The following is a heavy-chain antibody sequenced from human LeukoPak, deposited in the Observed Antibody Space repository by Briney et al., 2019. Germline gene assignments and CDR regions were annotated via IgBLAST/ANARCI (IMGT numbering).Heavy chain of an antibody. Sequence: PSETLSLTCTVSGGSISSYYWSWIRQPPGKGLEWIGYIYDSASTNYNPSLKSRVTISVDTSKNQFSLILSYVIAADTAVYYCARLASGSYYEPFDHWGQGTLVAVSS. CDR3: ARLASGSYYEPFDH. J-gene: IGHJ4*02. V-gene: IGHV4-59*01. CDR1: GGSISSYY. CDR2: IYDSAST. D-gene: IGHD3-10*01.